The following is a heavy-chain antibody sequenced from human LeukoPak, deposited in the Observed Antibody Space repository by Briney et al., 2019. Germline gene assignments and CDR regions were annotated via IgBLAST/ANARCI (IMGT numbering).Heavy chain of an antibody. V-gene: IGHV4-39*01. CDR2: IYYSGST. D-gene: IGHD1-26*01. J-gene: IGHJ4*02. CDR3: ARHSHSGSYYQY. CDR1: GGSISSSSYY. Sequence: PSETLSLTCTDSGGSISSSSYYWGWIRQPPGKGLEWIGSIYYSGSTYYNPSLKSRVTISVDTSKNQFSLKLSSVTAADTAVYYCARHSHSGSYYQYWGQGTLVTVSS.